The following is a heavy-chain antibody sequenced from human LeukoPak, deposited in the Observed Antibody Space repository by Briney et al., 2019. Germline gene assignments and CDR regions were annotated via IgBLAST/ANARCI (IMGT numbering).Heavy chain of an antibody. CDR3: ARLYDTNVDY. CDR1: GYIFTSYW. J-gene: IGHJ4*02. CDR2: IYPGDSDT. Sequence: GESLQISCQGSGYIFTSYWIGWVRQMPGKCLAWMGIIYPGDSDTRYSPSFQGQVTISADKSISTACLHRSSLKASDTAMYYCARLYDTNVDYWGQGTLVTVSS. D-gene: IGHD3-9*01. V-gene: IGHV5-51*01.